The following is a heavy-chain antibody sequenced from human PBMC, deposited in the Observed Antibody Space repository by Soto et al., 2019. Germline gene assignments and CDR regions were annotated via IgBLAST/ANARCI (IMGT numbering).Heavy chain of an antibody. J-gene: IGHJ4*02. CDR3: ARDHGNSGTRNFDY. CDR2: INTQAGGT. D-gene: IGHD6-25*01. Sequence: QVHLVQSGAEVRKPGASVKVSCKASGYTFTGYYMHWVRQAPGQGLEWMGWINTQAGGTSYAQRFQGRVTRTRDTSINTAYMELSRLRSDDTAVYYWARDHGNSGTRNFDYWGQGTLVTVSS. V-gene: IGHV1-2*02. CDR1: GYTFTGYY.